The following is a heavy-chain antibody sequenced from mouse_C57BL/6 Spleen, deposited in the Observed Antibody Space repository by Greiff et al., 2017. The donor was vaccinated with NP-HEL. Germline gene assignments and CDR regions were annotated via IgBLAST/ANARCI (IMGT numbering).Heavy chain of an antibody. CDR1: GYTFTSYD. Sequence: QVQLQQSGPELVKPGASVKLSCKASGYTFTSYDINWVKQRPGQGLEWIGWIYPRDGSTKYNEKFKGKATLTVDTSSSTAYMELHSLTSEDSAVYFCARSGDYGGYYAMDYWGQGTSVTVSS. D-gene: IGHD2-13*01. V-gene: IGHV1-85*01. J-gene: IGHJ4*01. CDR3: ARSGDYGGYYAMDY. CDR2: IYPRDGST.